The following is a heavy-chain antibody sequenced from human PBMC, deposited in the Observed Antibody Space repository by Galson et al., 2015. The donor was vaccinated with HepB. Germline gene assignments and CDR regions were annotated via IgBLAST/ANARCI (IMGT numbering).Heavy chain of an antibody. J-gene: IGHJ4*02. CDR3: ARVRGTMVRGVIGGY. V-gene: IGHV3-33*01. CDR2: IWYDGSNK. CDR1: GFTFSSYG. Sequence: SLRLSCAASGFTFSSYGMHWVRQAPGKGLEWVAVIWYDGSNKYYADSVKGRFTIYRDNSKNTLYLQMNSLRAEDTAVYYCARVRGTMVRGVIGGYWGQGTLVTVSS. D-gene: IGHD3-10*01.